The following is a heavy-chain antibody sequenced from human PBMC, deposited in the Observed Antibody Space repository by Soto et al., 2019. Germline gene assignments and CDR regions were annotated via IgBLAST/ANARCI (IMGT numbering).Heavy chain of an antibody. Sequence: QVQLVESGGGVVQPGRSLRLSCAASGFTFSSYAMHWVRQAPGKGLEWVAVISYDGSNKYYADYVKGRFTISRDNSKNTQYLQMNSLRAEDTAVYYCARALGPKRGYSYGYVWIDAFDIWGQGTMVTVSS. CDR3: ARALGPKRGYSYGYVWIDAFDI. V-gene: IGHV3-30-3*01. CDR1: GFTFSSYA. J-gene: IGHJ3*02. D-gene: IGHD5-18*01. CDR2: ISYDGSNK.